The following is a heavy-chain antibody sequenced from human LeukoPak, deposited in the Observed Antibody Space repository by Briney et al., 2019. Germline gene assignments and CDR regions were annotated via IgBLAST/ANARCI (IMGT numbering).Heavy chain of an antibody. V-gene: IGHV4-59*01. CDR3: ARAFVSGWSFPFDY. J-gene: IGHJ4*02. CDR2: IYYSGST. Sequence: SETLSLTCTVSGGSISSYYWSWIRQPPGKGLEWIGYIYYSGSTNYNPSLKSRVTISVDTSKNQFSLKLSSVTAADTAVYYCARAFVSGWSFPFDYWGQGTLVTVSS. D-gene: IGHD6-19*01. CDR1: GGSISSYY.